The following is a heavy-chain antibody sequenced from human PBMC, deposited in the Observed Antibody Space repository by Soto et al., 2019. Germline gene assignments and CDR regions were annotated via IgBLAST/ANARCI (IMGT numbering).Heavy chain of an antibody. CDR1: GFTVSSNY. CDR2: IYSGGST. Sequence: GGSLRLSCAASGFTVSSNYMSWVRQAPGKGLEWVSVIYSGGSTYYADSVKGRFTISRDNSKNTLYLQMNSLRAEDTAVYYCARDKGSIQLWDYYYGMDVWGQGTTVTVSS. D-gene: IGHD5-18*01. CDR3: ARDKGSIQLWDYYYGMDV. V-gene: IGHV3-53*01. J-gene: IGHJ6*02.